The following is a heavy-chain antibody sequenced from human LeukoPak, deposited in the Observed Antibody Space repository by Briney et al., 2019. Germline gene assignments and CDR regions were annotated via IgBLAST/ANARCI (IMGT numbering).Heavy chain of an antibody. CDR3: ARDCKAPSTIWYSSNCRGFDF. D-gene: IGHD6-13*01. CDR2: ISGSGANT. J-gene: IGHJ4*02. V-gene: IGHV3-23*01. Sequence: GGSLRLSCAASGFTFSDCAMNWVRQAPGKGLEWVSSISGSGANTYYADAVKGRFTISRDSSKNMLDLQMNSLRAEDTAVYYCARDCKAPSTIWYSSNCRGFDFWGQGTLVTVSS. CDR1: GFTFSDCA.